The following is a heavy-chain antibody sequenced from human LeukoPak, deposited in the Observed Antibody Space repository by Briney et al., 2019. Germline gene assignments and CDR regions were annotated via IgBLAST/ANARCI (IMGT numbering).Heavy chain of an antibody. CDR2: INHSGST. V-gene: IGHV4-34*09. J-gene: IGHJ4*02. D-gene: IGHD6-25*01. CDR3: AGAAALSPDY. Sequence: PSETLSLTCAVYGGSFSGYYWSWIRQPPGKGLEWIGEINHSGSTNYNPSLKSRVTISVDTSKNQFSLKLSSVTAADTAVYYCAGAAALSPDYWGQGTLVTVSS. CDR1: GGSFSGYY.